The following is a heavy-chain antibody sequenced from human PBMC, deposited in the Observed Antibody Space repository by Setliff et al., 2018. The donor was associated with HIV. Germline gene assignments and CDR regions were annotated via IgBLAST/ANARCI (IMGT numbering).Heavy chain of an antibody. Sequence: PSETLSLTCTVSDGYISDGDYYWTWIRQPPGKGLEWIGHSYYSGSAHYNASLKSRVTMSVDMSNNQFSLKLRSVNAADTAVYYCARWTYYHASGSYRGKFDYWGQGTLVTVSS. J-gene: IGHJ4*02. V-gene: IGHV4-30-4*08. D-gene: IGHD3-10*01. CDR2: SYYSGSA. CDR3: ARWTYYHASGSYRGKFDY. CDR1: DGYISDGDYY.